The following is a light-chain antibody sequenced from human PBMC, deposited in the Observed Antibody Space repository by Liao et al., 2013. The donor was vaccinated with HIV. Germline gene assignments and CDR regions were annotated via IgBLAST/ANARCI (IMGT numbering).Light chain of an antibody. CDR2: YDT. CDR1: NIGSKS. Sequence: SYVLTQPPSVSVAPGKTARITCGGNNIGSKSVHWYQQKPGQAPLVVIFYDTDRPSVIPERFSGSNSGNTATLTINRVEAGDEAVYYCQVAVGFGGGTKLTVL. J-gene: IGLJ3*02. CDR3: QVAVG. V-gene: IGLV3-21*01.